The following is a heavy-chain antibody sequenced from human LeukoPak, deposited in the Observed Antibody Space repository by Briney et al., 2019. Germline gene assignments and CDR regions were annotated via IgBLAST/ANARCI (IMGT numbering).Heavy chain of an antibody. D-gene: IGHD5-12*01. J-gene: IGHJ3*02. CDR3: ASVGYSGYGTDAFDI. V-gene: IGHV4-4*07. CDR1: GGSISSYY. CDR2: IYTSGST. Sequence: SETLSLTCTVSGGSISSYYWSWIRQPAGKGLEWIGRIYTSGSTNYNPSLKSRVTMSVDTSKNQFSLKLSSVTAADTAVYYCASVGYSGYGTDAFDIWGQGTMVTVSS.